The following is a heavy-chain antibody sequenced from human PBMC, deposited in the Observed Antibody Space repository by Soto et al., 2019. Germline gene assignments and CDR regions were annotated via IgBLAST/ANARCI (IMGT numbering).Heavy chain of an antibody. D-gene: IGHD2-15*01. CDR3: ASSGGLAPTLDY. V-gene: IGHV4-4*02. CDR2: IYHSGST. CDR1: GGFISSSNW. Sequence: SETLSLTCAVSGGFISSSNWWSWVRQPPGKGLEWIGEIYHSGSTNYNPSLKSRVTISVDKSKNQFSLKLSSVTAADTAVYYCASSGGLAPTLDYWGQGTLVTVSS. J-gene: IGHJ4*02.